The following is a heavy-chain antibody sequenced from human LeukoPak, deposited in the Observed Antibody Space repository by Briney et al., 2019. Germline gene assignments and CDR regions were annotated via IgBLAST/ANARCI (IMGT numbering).Heavy chain of an antibody. D-gene: IGHD5-12*01. CDR3: ARHAENGSDRFDY. CDR1: GDSFSSNSYY. J-gene: IGHJ4*02. V-gene: IGHV4-39*01. Sequence: SETLSLTCTVSGDSFSSNSYYWAWIRQPPGKGLECIGGIQYSGSTYFNPSLKSRVTISIDTSKSQISLNLISVTAADTAVYYCARHAENGSDRFDYWGQGTLVTVSS. CDR2: IQYSGST.